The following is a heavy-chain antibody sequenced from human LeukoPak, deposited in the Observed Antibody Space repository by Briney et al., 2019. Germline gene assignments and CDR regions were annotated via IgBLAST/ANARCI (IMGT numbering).Heavy chain of an antibody. CDR2: ISSSSSYI. CDR3: ARESWMGATSPPDY. D-gene: IGHD1-26*01. V-gene: IGHV3-21*01. J-gene: IGHJ4*02. CDR1: GFTFSSYS. Sequence: PGRSLRLSCAASGFTFSSYSMNWVRQAPGKGLEWVSSISSSSSYIYYADSVKGRFTISRDNAKNSLYLQMNSLRAEDTAVYYCARESWMGATSPPDYWGQGTLVTVSS.